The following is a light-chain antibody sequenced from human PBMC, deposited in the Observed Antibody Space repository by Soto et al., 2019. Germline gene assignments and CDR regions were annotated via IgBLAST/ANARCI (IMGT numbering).Light chain of an antibody. J-gene: IGLJ1*01. CDR2: GVS. CDR1: SSDVGGYNY. V-gene: IGLV2-14*01. Sequence: QSALTQPASVSGSPGQSITISCTGTSSDVGGYNYVSWYQQHPGRVPKLMIYGVSNRPSGVSNRFSGSKSGNTASLTISGLQAEDEADDYCNSYISSATLPYVFGTGTKVTVL. CDR3: NSYISSATLPYV.